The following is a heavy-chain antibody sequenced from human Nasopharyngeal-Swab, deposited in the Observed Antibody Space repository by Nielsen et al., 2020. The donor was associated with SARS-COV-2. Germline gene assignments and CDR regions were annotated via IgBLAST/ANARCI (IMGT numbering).Heavy chain of an antibody. CDR3: ASDIKRYFDWLLPSYYYYGMDV. CDR2: ISSSGSTI. Sequence: GESLKIYCAASGFPFSSYEMNWVRQAPGKGLEWVSYISSSGSTIYYADSVKGRFTISRDNAKNSLYLQMNSLRAEDTAVYYCASDIKRYFDWLLPSYYYYGMDVWGQGTTVTVSS. J-gene: IGHJ6*02. D-gene: IGHD3-9*01. V-gene: IGHV3-48*03. CDR1: GFPFSSYE.